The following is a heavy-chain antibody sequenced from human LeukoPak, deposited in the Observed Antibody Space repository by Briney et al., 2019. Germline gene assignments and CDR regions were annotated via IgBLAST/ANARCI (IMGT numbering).Heavy chain of an antibody. CDR1: GFTFSSYA. J-gene: IGHJ4*02. Sequence: HSGGSLRLSCAASGFTFSSYAMSWVRQAPGKGLEWVSGISGSGGSTYYADSVKGRFTISRDNSKNTLYLQMDSLRAEDTAVYYCAKGLGKATVTPLGYWGQGTLVTVSS. CDR3: AKGLGKATVTPLGY. CDR2: ISGSGGST. V-gene: IGHV3-23*01. D-gene: IGHD4-11*01.